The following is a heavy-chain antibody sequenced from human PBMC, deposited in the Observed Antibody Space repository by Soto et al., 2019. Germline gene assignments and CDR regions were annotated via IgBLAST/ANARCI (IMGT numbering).Heavy chain of an antibody. CDR3: ARDSIAAWSREYFDY. D-gene: IGHD6-25*01. CDR1: GYTFTSYA. Sequence: GASVKVSCKASGYTFTSYAMHWVRQAPGQRLGWMGWINAGNGNTKYSQKFQGRVTITRDTSASTAYMELSSLRSEDTAVYYCARDSIAAWSREYFDYRGQGTLVTVSS. V-gene: IGHV1-3*01. CDR2: INAGNGNT. J-gene: IGHJ4*02.